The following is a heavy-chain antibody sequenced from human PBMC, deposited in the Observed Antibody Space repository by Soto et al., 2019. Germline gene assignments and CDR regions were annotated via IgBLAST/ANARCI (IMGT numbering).Heavy chain of an antibody. CDR2: IYYSGSA. V-gene: IGHV4-61*01. Sequence: LSLTCTVSGDSVTSVSDYWSWIRQPPGKGLEWIGYIYYSGSADYNPSLGSRVTISIDTSKNQFSLKLTSVTAADTAVYYCARGVGFGYYYYHMDLWGQGTTVTAP. D-gene: IGHD3-10*01. J-gene: IGHJ6*02. CDR1: GDSVTSVSDY. CDR3: ARGVGFGYYYYHMDL.